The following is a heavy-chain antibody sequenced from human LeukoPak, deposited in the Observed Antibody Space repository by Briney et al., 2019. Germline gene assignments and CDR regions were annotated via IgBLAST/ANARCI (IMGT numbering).Heavy chain of an antibody. Sequence: GGSLRLSCAASGFTFSSYSMNWVRQAPGKGLEWVSSISSSSSYIYYADSVKGRFTISRDNAKNSLYLQMNSLRAEDTAVYYCARDGTYHYGSGHFDYWGQGTLVTVSS. V-gene: IGHV3-21*01. CDR2: ISSSSSYI. D-gene: IGHD3-10*01. CDR1: GFTFSSYS. CDR3: ARDGTYHYGSGHFDY. J-gene: IGHJ4*02.